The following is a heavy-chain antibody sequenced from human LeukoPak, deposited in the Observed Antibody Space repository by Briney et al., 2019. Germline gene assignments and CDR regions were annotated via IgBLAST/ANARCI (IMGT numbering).Heavy chain of an antibody. Sequence: GGSLRLSCAASGFTFSSYGMSWVRQAPGKGLEWVSAISGSGGNTYYADSVKGRFTISRDNSKNTLYLQMNSLRAEDTAVYYCAKLMILVVITTAFDIWGQGTMVTVSS. J-gene: IGHJ3*02. CDR2: ISGSGGNT. D-gene: IGHD3-22*01. V-gene: IGHV3-23*01. CDR1: GFTFSSYG. CDR3: AKLMILVVITTAFDI.